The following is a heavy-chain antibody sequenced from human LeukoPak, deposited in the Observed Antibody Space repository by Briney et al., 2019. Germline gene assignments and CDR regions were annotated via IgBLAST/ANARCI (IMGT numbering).Heavy chain of an antibody. CDR2: VYFSGST. Sequence: SETLSLTCTVSVGALYGFYWSWIRQSPEKGLEWVGYVYFSGSTNYNPSLESRVTISIDTSKNQLSLKLSSVTTADTAVYYCARGYGRQTNSGMDVWGKGTTVTVSA. J-gene: IGHJ6*04. CDR1: VGALYGFY. D-gene: IGHD5-18*01. V-gene: IGHV4-59*01. CDR3: ARGYGRQTNSGMDV.